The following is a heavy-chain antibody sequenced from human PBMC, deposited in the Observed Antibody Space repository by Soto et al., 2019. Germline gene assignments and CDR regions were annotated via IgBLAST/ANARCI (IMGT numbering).Heavy chain of an antibody. CDR1: GFTDYY. CDR2: VNPSSGGT. CDR3: AREGSADYGSYGMDV. V-gene: IGHV1-2*02. Sequence: QVKLVQSGTEVRKPGASVKVSCKASGFTDYYIHWVRQAPGQGLEWMGWVNPSSGGTNYAQKFQGRVAMTRDTFISTAYMELSRLQSDDTAVYYCAREGSADYGSYGMDVWGQGTTVTVSS. J-gene: IGHJ6*02. D-gene: IGHD4-17*01.